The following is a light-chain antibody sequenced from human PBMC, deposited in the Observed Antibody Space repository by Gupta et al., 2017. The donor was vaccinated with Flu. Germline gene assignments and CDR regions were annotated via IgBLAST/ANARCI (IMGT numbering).Light chain of an antibody. V-gene: IGLV2-11*01. CDR3: CSFAGSYTLV. CDR2: DVT. Sequence: QSALTQPRSVSGSPGQSVTISCTGTSSNIGDYDYVSWFQQHPGKAPKLMIYDVTKRSSGVPTRFSGSKSGNTASLTISGLQAEDEADYHCCSFAGSYTLVFGGGTKRTVL. CDR1: SSNIGDYDY. J-gene: IGLJ2*01.